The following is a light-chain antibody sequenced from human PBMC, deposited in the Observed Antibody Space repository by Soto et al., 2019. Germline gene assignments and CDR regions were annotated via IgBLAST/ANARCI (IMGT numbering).Light chain of an antibody. CDR2: GAA. CDR3: QQYHSWPA. J-gene: IGKJ4*02. Sequence: EIVMTQSPATLSVSPGERVTLSCRASQSVFSSLAWYQQKPGQAPRLLIYGAATRATGIPARFSGSGSGTEFTLTISSLQSEDFAVYCFQQYHSWPAFGRGTKVEIK. CDR1: QSVFSS. V-gene: IGKV3-15*01.